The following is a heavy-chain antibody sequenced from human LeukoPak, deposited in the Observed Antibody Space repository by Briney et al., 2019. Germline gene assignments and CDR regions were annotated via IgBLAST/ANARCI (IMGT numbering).Heavy chain of an antibody. CDR1: GGSFSGYY. J-gene: IGHJ4*02. CDR2: INPSVST. CDR3: ARDPEYCSSTSCPFDY. Sequence: SETLSLTCAVYGGSFSGYYWSWIRQLPGKGLEWIGEINPSVSTNYNPSLKSRVTISVDTSKNQFTLKLNSVTAADTAVYYCARDPEYCSSTSCPFDYWGQGTLVTVSS. D-gene: IGHD2-2*01. V-gene: IGHV4-34*01.